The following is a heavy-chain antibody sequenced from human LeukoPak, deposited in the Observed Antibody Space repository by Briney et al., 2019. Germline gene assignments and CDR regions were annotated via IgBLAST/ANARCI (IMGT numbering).Heavy chain of an antibody. V-gene: IGHV3-9*03. J-gene: IGHJ4*02. Sequence: PGRSLRLSCAASGFTFDDYAMHWVRQAPGKGLEWVSGISWNGGSIGYADSVKGRFTISRDNAKNSLYLQMNSLRAEDMALYYCAKDTAAAALYYFDYWGQGTLVTVSS. CDR1: GFTFDDYA. CDR2: ISWNGGSI. CDR3: AKDTAAAALYYFDY. D-gene: IGHD6-13*01.